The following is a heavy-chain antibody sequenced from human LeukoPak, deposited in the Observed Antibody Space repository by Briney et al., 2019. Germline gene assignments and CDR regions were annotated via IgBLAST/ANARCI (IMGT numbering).Heavy chain of an antibody. Sequence: SETLSLTCTVSGGSISSYYWSWIRQPPGKGLEWIGYIYYSGSTNYNPSLKSRVTISVDTSKNQFSLKLSSVTAADAAVYYCARLYCSGGSCYSGGNFDYWGQGTLVTVSS. CDR2: IYYSGST. D-gene: IGHD2-15*01. V-gene: IGHV4-59*08. CDR1: GGSISSYY. J-gene: IGHJ4*02. CDR3: ARLYCSGGSCYSGGNFDY.